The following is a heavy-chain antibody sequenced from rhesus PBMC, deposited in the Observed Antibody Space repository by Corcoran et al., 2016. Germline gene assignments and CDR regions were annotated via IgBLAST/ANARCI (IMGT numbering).Heavy chain of an antibody. D-gene: IGHD2-27*01. CDR1: GGSISSNY. Sequence: QLQLQESGPGLVKPSETLSLTCAVSGGSISSNYWSWIRQPPGKGLEWIGRISGSGGSTDYNPSLKSRVTISTDTSKNQFSLKLSSVTAADTAVYYCASEYCSGIYCDQPDFDYWGQGVLVTVSS. J-gene: IGHJ4*01. CDR2: ISGSGGST. V-gene: IGHV4-173*01. CDR3: ASEYCSGIYCDQPDFDY.